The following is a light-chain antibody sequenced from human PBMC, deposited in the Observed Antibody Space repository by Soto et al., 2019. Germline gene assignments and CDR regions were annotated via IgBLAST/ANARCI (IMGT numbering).Light chain of an antibody. Sequence: DIQMTQSPSSLSASVGDRVAITFRASQSIGGYLTWYQQLPGKAPKLLIFAASGLQSGVPSRFSGSGSGTDFTLTISSLQPEDFATYYCQQSYSSPITFGQGTRLEI. V-gene: IGKV1-39*01. CDR2: AAS. CDR3: QQSYSSPIT. CDR1: QSIGGY. J-gene: IGKJ5*01.